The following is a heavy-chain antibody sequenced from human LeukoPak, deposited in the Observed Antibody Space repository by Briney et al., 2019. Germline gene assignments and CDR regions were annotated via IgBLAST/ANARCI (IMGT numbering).Heavy chain of an antibody. CDR3: ARGSMVDSSSWVPYYFDY. D-gene: IGHD6-13*01. J-gene: IGHJ4*02. CDR2: INHSGST. Sequence: SETLSLTCAVYGGSFSGYYWSWIRQPPGKGLEWIGEINHSGSTNYNPSLKSRVTISVDTSKNQFSLKLSSVTAVDTAVYYCARGSMVDSSSWVPYYFDYWGQGTLVTVSS. CDR1: GGSFSGYY. V-gene: IGHV4-34*01.